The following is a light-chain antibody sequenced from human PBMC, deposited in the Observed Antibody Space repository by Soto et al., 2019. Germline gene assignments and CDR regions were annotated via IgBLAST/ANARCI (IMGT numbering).Light chain of an antibody. CDR1: QSISTN. CDR2: DAS. J-gene: IGKJ1*01. Sequence: ETVMTQSPATLSVSPGEGATLSCRASQSISTNLAWYQQKPGQSPRLLIYDASSRATAIPARFSGSGSGTEFTLTISSLQSEDFAVYFCHQYNSWPLTVGQGTKVDIK. V-gene: IGKV3-15*01. CDR3: HQYNSWPLT.